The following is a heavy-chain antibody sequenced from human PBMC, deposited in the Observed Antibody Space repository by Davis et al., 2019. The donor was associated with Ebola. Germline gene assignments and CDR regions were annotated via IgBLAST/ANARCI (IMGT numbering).Heavy chain of an antibody. D-gene: IGHD3-10*01. CDR3: ARGRTMVRGDNWFDP. CDR1: GGTFSSYA. CDR2: IIPIFGTA. V-gene: IGHV1-69*13. Sequence: SVKVSCKASGGTFSSYAISWVRQAPGQGLEWMGGIIPIFGTANYAQKFQGRVTITADESTSTAYMELRSLRSDDTAVYYCARGRTMVRGDNWFDPWGQGTLVTVSS. J-gene: IGHJ5*02.